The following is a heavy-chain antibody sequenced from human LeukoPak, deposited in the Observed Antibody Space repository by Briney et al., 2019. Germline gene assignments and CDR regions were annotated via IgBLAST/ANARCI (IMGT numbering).Heavy chain of an antibody. V-gene: IGHV4-39*07. CDR3: VGGNSLDRWFDP. Sequence: SETLSLTCTVSGGSLSSSSYYWGWIRQPPGKGLGWMGSIYYSGSTYYNPSLKSRVTISVDTSKNQCSLKLSSVTAADTAVYYCVGGNSLDRWFDPWGQGTLVTVSS. CDR2: IYYSGST. J-gene: IGHJ5*02. D-gene: IGHD4-23*01. CDR1: GGSLSSSSYY.